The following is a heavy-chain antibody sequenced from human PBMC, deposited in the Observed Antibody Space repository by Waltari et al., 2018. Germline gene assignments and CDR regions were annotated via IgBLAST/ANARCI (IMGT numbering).Heavy chain of an antibody. D-gene: IGHD2-8*02. CDR1: GGSISSYY. J-gene: IGHJ4*02. Sequence: QVQLQESGPGLVKPSETLSLTCTVSGGSISSYYWSWIRQPAGKGLEWIGRIYTSGSTNYTPSPKSRVTMSVDTSKNQFSLKLSSVTAADTAVYYCARDPIQPDTGIDYWGQGTLVTVSS. V-gene: IGHV4-4*07. CDR2: IYTSGST. CDR3: ARDPIQPDTGIDY.